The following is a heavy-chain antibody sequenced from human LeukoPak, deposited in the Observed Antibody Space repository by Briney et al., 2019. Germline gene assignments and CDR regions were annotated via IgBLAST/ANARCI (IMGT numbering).Heavy chain of an antibody. J-gene: IGHJ4*02. Sequence: SVKVSCKASGGTFSSYAISWVRQAPGQGLEWMGGIIPIFGTANYAQKFQGRVTITADESTSTAYMGLSSLRSEYTAVYYCARGRSSGYSYYFDYWGQGTLVTVSS. CDR2: IIPIFGTA. V-gene: IGHV1-69*01. D-gene: IGHD3-22*01. CDR1: GGTFSSYA. CDR3: ARGRSSGYSYYFDY.